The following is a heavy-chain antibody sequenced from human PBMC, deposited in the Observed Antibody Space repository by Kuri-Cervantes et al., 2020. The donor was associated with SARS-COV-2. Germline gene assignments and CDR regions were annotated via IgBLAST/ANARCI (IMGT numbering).Heavy chain of an antibody. CDR1: GFTFSSYS. J-gene: IGHJ4*02. CDR2: ISSSSSTI. Sequence: GGSLRLSCAASGFTFSSYSMNWVRQAPGKGLEWVSYISSSSSTIYYADSVKGRFSISRDNSRNTLYLQMNSLKTEDTAVYYCTTLIDYWGQGALVTVSS. CDR3: TTLIDY. V-gene: IGHV3-48*01.